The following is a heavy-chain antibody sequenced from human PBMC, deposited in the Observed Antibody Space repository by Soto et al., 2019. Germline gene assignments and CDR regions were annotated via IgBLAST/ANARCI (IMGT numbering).Heavy chain of an antibody. J-gene: IGHJ5*02. V-gene: IGHV1-8*01. CDR1: GYTFTSYD. D-gene: IGHD6-13*01. CDR3: ARGSKGSSWYAYWFDP. CDR2: MNPNSGNT. Sequence: QVQLVQSGAEVKKPGASVKVSCKASGYTFTSYDINWVRQATGQGLEWMGWMNPNSGNTGYAQTFQGSVTMTRNTSIRTAYMELSSLRSEDTAVYYCARGSKGSSWYAYWFDPWGQGTLVTVSS.